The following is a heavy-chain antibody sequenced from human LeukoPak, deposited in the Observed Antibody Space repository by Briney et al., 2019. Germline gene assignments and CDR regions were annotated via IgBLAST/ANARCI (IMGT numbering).Heavy chain of an antibody. V-gene: IGHV4-39*01. CDR2: IYYSGST. Sequence: TPSETLSLTCAVYGGSFSGYYWGWIRQPPGKGLEWIGSIYYSGSTYYNPSLKSRVTISVDTSKNQFSLKLSSVTATDTAVYYCARHALYGRTVVAATPCWFDPWGQGTLVTVSS. D-gene: IGHD2-15*01. CDR1: GGSFSGYY. J-gene: IGHJ5*02. CDR3: ARHALYGRTVVAATPCWFDP.